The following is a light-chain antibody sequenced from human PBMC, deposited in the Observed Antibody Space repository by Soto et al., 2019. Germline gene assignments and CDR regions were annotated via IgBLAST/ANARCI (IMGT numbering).Light chain of an antibody. CDR2: EAS. CDR3: QQYTSYPWT. CDR1: QSISSW. J-gene: IGKJ1*01. V-gene: IGKV1-5*03. Sequence: DIQMTPSPSTLSASVGDRVTITCRASQSISSWLAWYQQKPGKAPKLLIYEASRLESGVPSRISGSGSGTEFTLTISSLQPDDFATYYCQQYTSYPWTFGQGTKGDIK.